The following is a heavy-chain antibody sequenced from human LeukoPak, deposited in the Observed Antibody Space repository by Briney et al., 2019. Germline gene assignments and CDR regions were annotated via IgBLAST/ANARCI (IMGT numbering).Heavy chain of an antibody. Sequence: ASVKVSCKASGYTFTDYYMHWVRQAPGQGFEWMGWINPNDGDTNYAQRFQGRVTMTRDTSISTAHMEVSRLRSDDTAVYYCARANFLYCSSSTCLFDYWGQGTLATVSS. CDR3: ARANFLYCSSSTCLFDY. D-gene: IGHD2-2*01. CDR2: INPNDGDT. J-gene: IGHJ4*02. CDR1: GYTFTDYY. V-gene: IGHV1-2*02.